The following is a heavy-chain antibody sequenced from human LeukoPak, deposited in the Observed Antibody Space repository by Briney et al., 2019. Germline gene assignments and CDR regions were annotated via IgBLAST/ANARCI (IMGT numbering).Heavy chain of an antibody. CDR3: ARDQYYYDNSGYYRFDY. CDR2: IYYSGST. J-gene: IGHJ4*02. CDR1: GDSISSRSYY. Sequence: SETLSLTCTVSGDSISSRSYYWGWIHQPPGKGLEWIGSIYYSGSTNYNPSLKSRVTMSGDTSKNQFSLKLRSVTAADTAVYYCARDQYYYDNSGYYRFDYWGQGTLVTVSS. D-gene: IGHD3-22*01. V-gene: IGHV4-39*07.